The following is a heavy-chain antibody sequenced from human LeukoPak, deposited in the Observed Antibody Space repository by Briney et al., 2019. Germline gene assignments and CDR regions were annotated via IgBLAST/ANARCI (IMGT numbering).Heavy chain of an antibody. CDR1: GGSISSGGYS. V-gene: IGHV4-30-2*01. Sequence: PSETLSLTCAVSGGSISSGGYSWSWIRQPPGKGLEWIGYTYHSGSTYYNPSLKSRVTISVDRSKNQFSLKLSSVTAADTAVYYCASHSGYDLYFDYWGQGTLVTVSS. J-gene: IGHJ4*02. CDR3: ASHSGYDLYFDY. CDR2: TYHSGST. D-gene: IGHD5-12*01.